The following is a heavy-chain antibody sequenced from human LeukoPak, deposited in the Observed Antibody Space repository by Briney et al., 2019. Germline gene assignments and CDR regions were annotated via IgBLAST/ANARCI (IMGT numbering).Heavy chain of an antibody. CDR2: IKSKTDGGTK. J-gene: IGHJ4*02. CDR3: TTGRAVACKLFDY. D-gene: IGHD6-19*01. V-gene: IGHV3-15*01. CDR1: GFTFSNAW. Sequence: GGSLRLSCAASGFTFSNAWMSWVRQAPGKGLEWVGRIKSKTDGGTKDYAAPVKGRFTISRDDSKNTLYLQMNSLKTEDTAVYYCTTGRAVACKLFDYWGQGTLVTVSS.